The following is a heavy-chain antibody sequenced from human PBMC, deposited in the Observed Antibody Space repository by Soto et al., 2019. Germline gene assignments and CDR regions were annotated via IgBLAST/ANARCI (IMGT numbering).Heavy chain of an antibody. J-gene: IGHJ4*02. CDR1: GGSISSGGYY. V-gene: IGHV4-31*03. CDR2: IYYSGST. CDR3: ASYDFWSGYRDEHFDY. D-gene: IGHD3-3*01. Sequence: PSETLSLTCTVSGGSISSGGYYWSWIRHHPGKGLEWIGYIYYSGSTYYNPSLKSRVTISVDTSKNQFSLKLSSVTAADTAVYYCASYDFWSGYRDEHFDYWGQGTLVTVSS.